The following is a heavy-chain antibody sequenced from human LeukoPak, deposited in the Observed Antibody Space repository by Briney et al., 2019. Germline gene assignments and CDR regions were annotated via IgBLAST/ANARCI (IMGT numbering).Heavy chain of an antibody. J-gene: IGHJ4*02. CDR1: SDSISSYY. CDR3: ARDAPAAAFFDY. V-gene: IGHV4-59*01. Sequence: SETLSLTCTVSSDSISSYYWSWIRQPPGKGLEWIGYIYYSGSTNYNPSLKSRVTISVDTSKNQFSLKLSSVTAADTAVYYCARDAPAAAFFDYWGQGTLVTVSS. D-gene: IGHD6-13*01. CDR2: IYYSGST.